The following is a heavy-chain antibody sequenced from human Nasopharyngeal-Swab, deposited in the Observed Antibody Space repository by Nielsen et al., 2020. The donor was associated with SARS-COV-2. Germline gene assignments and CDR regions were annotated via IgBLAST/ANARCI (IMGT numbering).Heavy chain of an antibody. CDR1: GFSFSTYT. Sequence: GGSLRLSCAASGFSFSTYTMNWVRQAPGKGLEWLSSISSDSGAKYHADSVKGRFTISRDNAKNSLYLEMNSLRVEDTAVYYCLRGDRRDYWGPGTLVSVSS. V-gene: IGHV3-21*01. CDR3: LRGDRRDY. CDR2: ISSDSGAK. D-gene: IGHD3-22*01. J-gene: IGHJ4*02.